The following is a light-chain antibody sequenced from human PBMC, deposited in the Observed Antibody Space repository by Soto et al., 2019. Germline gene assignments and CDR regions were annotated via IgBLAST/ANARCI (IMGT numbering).Light chain of an antibody. CDR2: GAS. Sequence: PGDRAILSCRASQAVNNNYLAWGQQKPGQAPRLLIYGASRRATGIPDRFSGSASGTDFTLTISRLEPDDFAVYFCQQYSDLPMTFGQGTRLE. CDR1: QAVNNNY. CDR3: QQYSDLPMT. V-gene: IGKV3-20*01. J-gene: IGKJ5*01.